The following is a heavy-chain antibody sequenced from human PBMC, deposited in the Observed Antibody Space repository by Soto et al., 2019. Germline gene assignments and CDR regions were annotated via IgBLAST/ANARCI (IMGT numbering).Heavy chain of an antibody. V-gene: IGHV3-30*18. CDR3: AKGSYSGVYSDFDY. D-gene: IGHD1-26*01. CDR1: GLTFSRYD. CDR2: ISSDGSKK. Sequence: QVQLVESGGGVVKPGRSLRLSCAASGLTFSRYDMYWVRQAPGKGLEWVAVISSDGSKKYYTDSVKGRFILSRDNSKNTLFLQMTSLRAEDTAVYYCAKGSYSGVYSDFDYWGQGTLVTVSS. J-gene: IGHJ4*02.